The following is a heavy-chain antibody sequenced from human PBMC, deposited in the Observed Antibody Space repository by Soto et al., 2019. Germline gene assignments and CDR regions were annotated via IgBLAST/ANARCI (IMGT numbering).Heavy chain of an antibody. CDR1: GFTFSSYG. CDR2: IWYDGSNK. J-gene: IGHJ4*02. Sequence: VQLVESGGGVVQPGRSLRLSCAASGFTFSSYGMHWVRQAPGKGLEWVAVIWYDGSNKYYADSVKGRFTIPRDNSKNTLYLQMNSLRAEDTAVYYCARFRGYDFGFDYWGQGTLVTVSS. CDR3: ARFRGYDFGFDY. V-gene: IGHV3-33*01. D-gene: IGHD5-12*01.